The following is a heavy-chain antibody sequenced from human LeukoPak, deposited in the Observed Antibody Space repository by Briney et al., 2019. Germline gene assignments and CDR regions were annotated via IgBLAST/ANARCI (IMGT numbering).Heavy chain of an antibody. D-gene: IGHD7-27*01. CDR1: GFTFSNYA. Sequence: PGGSLRLSCAASGFTFSNYAMSWVRQAPGKGLEWVSTISGSGGTTYYADSVRGRFTISRDDAKNSLYLQMNSLRAEDTAVYYCARDQNWVFDSWGQGTLVTVSS. CDR2: ISGSGGTT. V-gene: IGHV3-23*01. J-gene: IGHJ4*02. CDR3: ARDQNWVFDS.